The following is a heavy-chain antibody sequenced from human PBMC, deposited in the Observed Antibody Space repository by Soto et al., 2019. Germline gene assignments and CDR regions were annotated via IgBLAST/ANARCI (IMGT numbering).Heavy chain of an antibody. Sequence: QVQLQESGPGLEKPSETLSLTCTVSGGSVSSGSYYWSWIRQPPGKGLEWIGYIYSSGSTSYNPSLRSRVTISVDTSKNQFSLKLSSVTAADTAVYYCARDGDGYNYWGQGTLVTVSS. J-gene: IGHJ4*02. D-gene: IGHD5-12*01. CDR2: IYSSGST. CDR1: GGSVSSGSYY. V-gene: IGHV4-61*01. CDR3: ARDGDGYNY.